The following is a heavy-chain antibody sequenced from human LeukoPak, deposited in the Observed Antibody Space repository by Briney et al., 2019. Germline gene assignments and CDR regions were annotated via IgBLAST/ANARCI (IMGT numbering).Heavy chain of an antibody. CDR2: ISSSGSTI. J-gene: IGHJ3*02. V-gene: IGHV3-48*04. CDR1: GFSFSTYW. CDR3: ARDRVTGSWNDAFDI. Sequence: PGGSLRLSCVASGFSFSTYWMSWVRQAPGKGLEWVSYISSSGSTIYYADSVKGRFTISRDNAKNSLYLQMNSLRAEDTAVYYCARDRVTGSWNDAFDIWGQGTMVTVSS. D-gene: IGHD6-13*01.